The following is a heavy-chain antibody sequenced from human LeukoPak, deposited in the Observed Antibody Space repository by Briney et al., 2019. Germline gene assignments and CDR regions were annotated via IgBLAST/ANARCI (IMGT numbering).Heavy chain of an antibody. J-gene: IGHJ6*03. CDR1: GFTFSSYA. CDR3: ARVKKQWLVRPPSGYYYYYMDV. D-gene: IGHD6-19*01. CDR2: ISYDGSNK. V-gene: IGHV3-30*04. Sequence: GRSLRLSCAASGFTFSSYAMHWVRQAPGKGLEWVAVISYDGSNKYYADSVKGRFTISRDNSKNTLYLQMNSLRAEDTAVYYCARVKKQWLVRPPSGYYYYYMDVWGKGTTVTVSS.